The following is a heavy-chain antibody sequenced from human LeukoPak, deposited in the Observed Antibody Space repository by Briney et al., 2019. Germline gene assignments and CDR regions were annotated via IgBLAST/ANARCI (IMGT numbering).Heavy chain of an antibody. CDR1: GGSFSGYY. J-gene: IGHJ5*02. Sequence: PSETLSLTCAVYGGSFSGYYWSWIRQPPGKGLEWIGEINHSGSTNYNPSLKSRVTISVDTSKNQFSLKLSSVTAADTAVYYCARGYRVVVAATSRGWFDPWGQGTLVTVSS. CDR3: ARGYRVVVAATSRGWFDP. V-gene: IGHV4-34*01. CDR2: INHSGST. D-gene: IGHD2-15*01.